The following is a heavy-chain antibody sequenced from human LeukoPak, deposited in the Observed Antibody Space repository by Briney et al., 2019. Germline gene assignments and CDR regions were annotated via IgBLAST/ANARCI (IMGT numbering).Heavy chain of an antibody. CDR1: GFTFSSYG. J-gene: IGHJ4*02. V-gene: IGHV3-30*18. Sequence: PGRSLRLSCAASGFTFSSYGMHWVRQAPGKGLEWVAVISYDGSNKYYADSVKGRFTISRDNSKNTLYLQMNSLRAEDTAVYYCAKEPGYSSGWYGFDYWGQGTLVTVSS. D-gene: IGHD6-19*01. CDR2: ISYDGSNK. CDR3: AKEPGYSSGWYGFDY.